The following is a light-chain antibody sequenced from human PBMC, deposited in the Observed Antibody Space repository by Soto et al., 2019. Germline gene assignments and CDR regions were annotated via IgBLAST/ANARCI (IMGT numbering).Light chain of an antibody. J-gene: IGKJ1*01. CDR1: QSVSSNY. V-gene: IGKV3-20*01. CDR2: GAS. Sequence: EIVLTQSPGTLSLSPGERATLSCRASQSVSSNYLAWYQQKPGQAPRLLIYGASSRATGIPDRFSGSGSGTDFTLTINRLEPEDFAVYYCQHYGNSLVTFGQGTKVEIK. CDR3: QHYGNSLVT.